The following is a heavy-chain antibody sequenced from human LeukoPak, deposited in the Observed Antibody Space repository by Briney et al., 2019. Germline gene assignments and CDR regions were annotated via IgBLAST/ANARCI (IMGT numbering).Heavy chain of an antibody. CDR1: GFTFGDYG. J-gene: IGHJ6*03. D-gene: IGHD6-13*01. Sequence: GGSLRLSCAASGFTFGDYGMSWVRQAPGKGLEWVSGINWNGGSTGYADSVKGRFTISRDNAKNSLYLQMNSLRAEDTALYYCARETGYSSIIYYYYYYMDVWGKGTTVTVSS. V-gene: IGHV3-20*04. CDR3: ARETGYSSIIYYYYYYMDV. CDR2: INWNGGST.